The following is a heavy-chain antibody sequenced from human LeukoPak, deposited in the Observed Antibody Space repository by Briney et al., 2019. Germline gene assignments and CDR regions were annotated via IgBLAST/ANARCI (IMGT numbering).Heavy chain of an antibody. CDR1: GGSISSYY. Sequence: SETLSLTCTVSGGSISSYYWSWIRQPPGKGLEWIGYIYYSGSTNYNPSLKSRVTISVDTSKNQFSLKLSSVTAADTAVYYCARSLEYSSSAGDYWGQGTLVTVSS. CDR2: IYYSGST. CDR3: ARSLEYSSSAGDY. V-gene: IGHV4-59*08. J-gene: IGHJ4*02. D-gene: IGHD6-6*01.